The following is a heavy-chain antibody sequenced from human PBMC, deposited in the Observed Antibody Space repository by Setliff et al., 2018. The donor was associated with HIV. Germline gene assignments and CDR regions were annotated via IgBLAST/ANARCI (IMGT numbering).Heavy chain of an antibody. J-gene: IGHJ4*02. V-gene: IGHV1-46*01. D-gene: IGHD1-20*01. CDR2: INPSGGST. CDR1: GYTFTSYY. Sequence: ASVKVSCKASGYTFTSYYIHWVRQAPGQGLEWMGRINPSGGSTSYAQKFQGRVTMTRDTSTSTVYMELSSLRSEDTAMYYCARSDISGTGYFDSWGQGTLVTVSS. CDR3: ARSDISGTGYFDS.